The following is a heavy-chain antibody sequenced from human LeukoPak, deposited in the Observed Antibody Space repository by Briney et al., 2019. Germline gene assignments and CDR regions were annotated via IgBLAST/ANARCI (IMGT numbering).Heavy chain of an antibody. CDR3: ASAYSSGNDAFDI. J-gene: IGHJ3*02. Sequence: PGGSLRLSCAASGSTVSSNYMSWVRQAPGKGLEWVSVIYSGGTTYYADSVKGRFTISRDNSKNTLYLQMSSLRAEDTAVYYCASAYSSGNDAFDIWGQGTMVTVSS. V-gene: IGHV3-66*01. CDR2: IYSGGTT. CDR1: GSTVSSNY. D-gene: IGHD6-19*01.